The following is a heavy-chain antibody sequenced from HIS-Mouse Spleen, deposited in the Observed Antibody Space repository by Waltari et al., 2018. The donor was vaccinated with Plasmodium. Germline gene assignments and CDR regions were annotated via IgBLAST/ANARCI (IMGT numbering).Heavy chain of an antibody. Sequence: QVQLVQSGAEVKKPGASVKVSCKASGDTFTGYYRHWVRQAPGQGLEWMGWINPNSGGTNYAQKFQGRVTMTRDTSISTAYMELSRLRSDDTAVYYCARVLGYKAAAGTFVEYFQHWGQGTLVTVSS. J-gene: IGHJ1*01. D-gene: IGHD6-13*01. V-gene: IGHV1-2*02. CDR1: GDTFTGYY. CDR2: INPNSGGT. CDR3: ARVLGYKAAAGTFVEYFQH.